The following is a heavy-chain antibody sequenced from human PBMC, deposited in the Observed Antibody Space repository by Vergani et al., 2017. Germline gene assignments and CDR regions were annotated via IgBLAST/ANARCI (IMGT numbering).Heavy chain of an antibody. CDR3: AREGSSGPSSSWFDP. D-gene: IGHD3-22*01. Sequence: QVQLVQSGAEVKKPGASVKVSCKASGYTFSTYGISWVRQAPGQGLEWMGWISAYNGNTNYPEKFQGRLTMTTDTSTRTAHMELRSLRSDDTAVYYCAREGSSGPSSSWFDPWGQGTLVTVSS. CDR2: ISAYNGNT. CDR1: GYTFSTYG. V-gene: IGHV1-18*01. J-gene: IGHJ5*02.